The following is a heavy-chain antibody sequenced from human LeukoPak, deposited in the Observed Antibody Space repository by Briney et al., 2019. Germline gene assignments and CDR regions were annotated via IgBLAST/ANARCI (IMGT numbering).Heavy chain of an antibody. CDR1: GFTFRNYV. V-gene: IGHV3-23*01. CDR2: IGSGT. J-gene: IGHJ4*02. CDR3: AKVLAYYFDY. Sequence: GGSLGLSCAASGFTFRNYVIHWVRQAPGKGLEWVSAIGSGTYYADSVKGRFTISRDNSKNTLYLQMNSLRAEDTAVYYCAKVLAYYFDYWGQGTLVTVSS.